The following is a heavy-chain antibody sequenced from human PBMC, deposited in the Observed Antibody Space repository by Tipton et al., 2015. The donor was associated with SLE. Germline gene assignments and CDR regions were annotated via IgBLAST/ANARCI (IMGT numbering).Heavy chain of an antibody. D-gene: IGHD5-12*01. CDR3: ARGSGYDL. Sequence: TLSLTCTVSGGSISSGSYYWSWIRQPAGKGLEWIGYIYTSGSTNYNPSLKSRVTISVDTSKNQFSLKLSSVTAADTAVYYRARGSGYDLWGQGTLVTVSS. V-gene: IGHV4-61*09. J-gene: IGHJ4*02. CDR2: IYTSGST. CDR1: GGSISSGSYY.